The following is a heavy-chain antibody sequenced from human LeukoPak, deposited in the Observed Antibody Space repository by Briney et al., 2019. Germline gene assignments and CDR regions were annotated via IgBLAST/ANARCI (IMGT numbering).Heavy chain of an antibody. CDR1: GFTVSSNY. CDR3: ARVDAHVTSPRYKAFDI. J-gene: IGHJ3*02. V-gene: IGHV3-53*01. Sequence: QPGGSLRLSCAASGFTVSSNYMSWVRQAPGRGLEWVSVIYSGGSTYYADSVKGRFTISRDNSKNTLYLQMNSLRAEDMAVYYCARVDAHVTSPRYKAFDIWGQGTMVTVSS. D-gene: IGHD1-1*01. CDR2: IYSGGST.